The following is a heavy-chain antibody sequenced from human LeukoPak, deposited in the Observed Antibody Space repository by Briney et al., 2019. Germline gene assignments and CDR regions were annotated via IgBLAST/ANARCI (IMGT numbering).Heavy chain of an antibody. CDR1: GITVSNYG. J-gene: IGHJ4*02. CDR3: AKRGVVIRVILVGFHKEAYYFDS. D-gene: IGHD3-22*01. V-gene: IGHV3-23*01. CDR2: ISGSGGGT. Sequence: PGGSLRLSCAVSGITVSNYGMSWVRQAPGKGLEWVAGISGSGGGTNYADSVEGRFTISRDNFKNTLYLQMNSLRAEDTAVYFCAKRGVVIRVILVGFHKEAYYFDSWGQGALVTVSS.